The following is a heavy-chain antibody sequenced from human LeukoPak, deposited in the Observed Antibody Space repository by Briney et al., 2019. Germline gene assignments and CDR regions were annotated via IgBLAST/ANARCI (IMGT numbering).Heavy chain of an antibody. D-gene: IGHD3-22*01. Sequence: GRSLRLSCAASGFTFSSYGIHWVRQAPGKGLEWVAVISYDGSNKYYADSVKGRFTISRDNSKNTLYLQMNSLRAEDTAVYYCAKDRHDSSGIMWYYYYGMDVWGQGTTVTVSS. V-gene: IGHV3-30*18. CDR3: AKDRHDSSGIMWYYYYGMDV. CDR2: ISYDGSNK. J-gene: IGHJ6*02. CDR1: GFTFSSYG.